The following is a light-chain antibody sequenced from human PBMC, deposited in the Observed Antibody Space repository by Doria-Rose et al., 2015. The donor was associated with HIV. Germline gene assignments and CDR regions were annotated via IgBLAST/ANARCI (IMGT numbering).Light chain of an antibody. Sequence: DIRVTQSASSLSASVGDRVTITCRASQSTGSFLNWYQQKPGKAPKLLIYAASSSQNGVPSRFSGSGSGTDFTLTISSLQPEDFATYFCQQSYSTPLTFGGGTKVEIK. CDR1: QSTGSF. V-gene: IGKV1-39*01. CDR2: AAS. CDR3: QQSYSTPLT. J-gene: IGKJ4*01.